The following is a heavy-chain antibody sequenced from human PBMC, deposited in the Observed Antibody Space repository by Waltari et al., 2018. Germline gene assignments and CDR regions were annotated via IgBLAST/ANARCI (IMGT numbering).Heavy chain of an antibody. CDR3: SRAANWNYVWFGP. D-gene: IGHD3-16*01. CDR1: GYTFTSDG. V-gene: IGHV7-4-1*02. Sequence: QVQLVQSGSELRKPGASVKVSCKASGYTFTSDGILWVRQAPGKGPGWLGWMNTNTGLPTYAQGFTGRLVFSLDTSVSTAYLQISDLEAADTAVYYCSRAANWNYVWFGPWGQGTLVTVSS. CDR2: MNTNTGLP. J-gene: IGHJ5*02.